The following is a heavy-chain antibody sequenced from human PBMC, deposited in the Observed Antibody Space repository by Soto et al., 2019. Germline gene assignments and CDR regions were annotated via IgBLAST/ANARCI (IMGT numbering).Heavy chain of an antibody. CDR1: GGTFSSYA. CDR3: ARGGSYSLLGAFDI. V-gene: IGHV1-69*06. Sequence: ASVKVSCKASGGTFSSYAISWVRQAPGQGLEWMGGIIPIFGTANYAQKFQGRVTITADKSTSTAYMELSGLRSEDTAVYYCARGGSYSLLGAFDIWGQGTMVTVSS. J-gene: IGHJ3*02. D-gene: IGHD1-26*01. CDR2: IIPIFGTA.